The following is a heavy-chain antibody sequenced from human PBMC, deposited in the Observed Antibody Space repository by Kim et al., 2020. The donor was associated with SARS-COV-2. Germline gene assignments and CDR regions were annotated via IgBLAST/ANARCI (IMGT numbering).Heavy chain of an antibody. V-gene: IGHV4-39*01. CDR2: IYYSGST. D-gene: IGHD6-19*01. CDR1: GGSISSSSYY. Sequence: SETLSLTCTVSGGSISSSSYYWGWIRQPPGKGLEWIGSIYYSGSTYYNPSLKSRVTISVDTSKNQFSLKLSSVTAADTAVYYCARMRTGGIAVAGLILYWGQGTLVTVSS. J-gene: IGHJ4*02. CDR3: ARMRTGGIAVAGLILY.